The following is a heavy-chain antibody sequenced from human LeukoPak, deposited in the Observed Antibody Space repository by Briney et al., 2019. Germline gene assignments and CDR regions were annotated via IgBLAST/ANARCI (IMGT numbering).Heavy chain of an antibody. J-gene: IGHJ4*02. CDR2: MNPNSGNT. D-gene: IGHD1-20*01. V-gene: IGHV1-8*01. Sequence: ASVKVSCKASGYTFTSYDINWVRQATGQGLESIGWMNPNSGNTGYAQKFQGRVTMTRNTSISTAYMELSSLRSEDTAVYYCARANLNWNDADYWGQGTLVTVSS. CDR3: ARANLNWNDADY. CDR1: GYTFTSYD.